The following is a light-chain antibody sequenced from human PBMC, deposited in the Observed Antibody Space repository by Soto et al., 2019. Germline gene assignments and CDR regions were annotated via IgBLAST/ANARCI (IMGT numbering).Light chain of an antibody. CDR3: QQYGSSPLYT. V-gene: IGKV3-20*01. J-gene: IGKJ2*01. CDR2: GAS. CDR1: QSVSSSY. Sequence: EIVLTQSPGTLSLSPGERATLSCRASQSVSSSYLAGYQQKPGQAPRLLIYGASSRATGIPDRFSGSGSGTDFTLPSSSLEPDDFAVYYCQQYGSSPLYTFGHGTKLEIK.